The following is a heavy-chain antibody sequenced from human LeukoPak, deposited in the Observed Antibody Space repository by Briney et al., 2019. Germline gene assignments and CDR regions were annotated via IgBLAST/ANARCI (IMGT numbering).Heavy chain of an antibody. J-gene: IGHJ4*02. CDR1: GGSISTYY. Sequence: WGTLSLTCPVSGGSISTYYWSWIRRPPGKGLEGIGHIYYSGSTNYNPSLKSRVTIAVDTSKNHFSLKLSSVTAADTAVYYCTRNYDSSGYTTFGYWGRGTLVTVSS. CDR2: IYYSGST. V-gene: IGHV4-59*01. CDR3: TRNYDSSGYTTFGY. D-gene: IGHD3-22*01.